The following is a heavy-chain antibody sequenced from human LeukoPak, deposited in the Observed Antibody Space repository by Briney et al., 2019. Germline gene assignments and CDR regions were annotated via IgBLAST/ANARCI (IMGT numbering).Heavy chain of an antibody. CDR2: ISGSGGST. CDR1: GFTFSNYG. D-gene: IGHD1-26*01. J-gene: IGHJ6*03. V-gene: IGHV3-23*01. Sequence: GGTLRLSCAASGFTFSNYGMSWVRQAPGKGLEWVSAISGSGGSTYYADSVKGRFTISRDNSKNTLYLQMNSLRAEDTAVYYCAKGSGWEVSYYYYYMDVWGKGTTVTISS. CDR3: AKGSGWEVSYYYYYMDV.